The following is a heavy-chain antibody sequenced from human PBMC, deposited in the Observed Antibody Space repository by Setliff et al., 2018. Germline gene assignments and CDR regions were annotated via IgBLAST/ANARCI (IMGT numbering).Heavy chain of an antibody. CDR3: GRGSNMSPNYIDV. CDR1: GFTFEDYA. J-gene: IGHJ6*03. Sequence: LSCAASGFTFEDYAMSWVRQVPGKGLEWVSGINWDGGSTGYADSVEGRFTISRDNSKNTLYLQENSLRDEDTAVYYCGRGSNMSPNYIDVWGKGTTVTVSS. V-gene: IGHV3-20*04. D-gene: IGHD3-10*02. CDR2: INWDGGST.